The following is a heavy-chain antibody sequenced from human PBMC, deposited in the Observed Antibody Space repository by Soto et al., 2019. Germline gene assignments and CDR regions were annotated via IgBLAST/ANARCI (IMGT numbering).Heavy chain of an antibody. Sequence: SETLSLTCTVSGGSVSSDSYYWSWIRQPPGKGLEWIGYIYHDGSTNHNRSLKSRVTISVHTSKTQFSLKLSSVTAADTAVYYCARDMHAGFTHYFDPWGQGTLVTVSS. CDR2: IYHDGST. V-gene: IGHV4-61*01. D-gene: IGHD1-26*01. CDR1: GGSVSSDSYY. CDR3: ARDMHAGFTHYFDP. J-gene: IGHJ5*02.